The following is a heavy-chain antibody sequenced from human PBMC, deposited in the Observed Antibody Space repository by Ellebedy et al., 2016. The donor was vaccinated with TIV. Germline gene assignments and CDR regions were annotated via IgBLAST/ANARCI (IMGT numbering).Heavy chain of an antibody. J-gene: IGHJ4*02. CDR2: IAGSGALT. CDR1: GFTFRNSA. Sequence: PGGSLRLSCAASGFTFRNSAMSRVRQAPGEGLEWVSSIAGSGALTYYAASVQGRFTISGDTSKNTLYLQMNSLRAEDTAVYYCAKGVNVDYRPFDYWGQGTLVTVSS. D-gene: IGHD4-11*01. CDR3: AKGVNVDYRPFDY. V-gene: IGHV3-23*01.